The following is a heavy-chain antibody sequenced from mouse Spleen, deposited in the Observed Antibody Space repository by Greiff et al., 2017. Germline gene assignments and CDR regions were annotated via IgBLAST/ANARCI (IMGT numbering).Heavy chain of an antibody. CDR3: AIYDGYPYYAMDY. CDR2: INPYNGGT. V-gene: IGHV1-18*01. Sequence: VQLQQSGPELVKPGASMKISCKASGYSFTGYTMNWVKQSHGKNLEWIGLINPYNGGTSYNQKFKGKATLTVDKSSSTAYMELLSLTSEDSAVYYCAIYDGYPYYAMDYWGQGTSVTVSS. CDR1: GYSFTGYT. D-gene: IGHD2-3*01. J-gene: IGHJ4*01.